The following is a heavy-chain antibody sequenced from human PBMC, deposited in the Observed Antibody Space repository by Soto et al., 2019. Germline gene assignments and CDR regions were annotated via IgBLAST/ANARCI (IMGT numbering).Heavy chain of an antibody. Sequence: GGSLRLSCAASGFTFSSYGMHWVRQAPGKGLEWEAVISYDGSNKYYADSVKGRFTISRDNSKNTLYLQMNSLRAEDTAVYYCAKDKGLNSNYYTDYYYGKDVWGQGTTVTISS. CDR1: GFTFSSYG. D-gene: IGHD4-4*01. V-gene: IGHV3-30*18. J-gene: IGHJ6*02. CDR2: ISYDGSNK. CDR3: AKDKGLNSNYYTDYYYGKDV.